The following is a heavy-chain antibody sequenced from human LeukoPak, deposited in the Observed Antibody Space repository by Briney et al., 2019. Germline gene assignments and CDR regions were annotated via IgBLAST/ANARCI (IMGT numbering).Heavy chain of an antibody. CDR2: INHSGST. D-gene: IGHD3-10*01. CDR3: ARGRVLLWFGESASYYFDY. V-gene: IGHV4-34*01. CDR1: GGSFSGYY. J-gene: IGHJ4*02. Sequence: SETLSLTCAVYGGSFSGYYWSWIRQPPGKGLEWIGEINHSGSTNYNPSLKSRVTISVDTSKNQFSLKLSSETAADTAVYYCARGRVLLWFGESASYYFDYWGQGTLVTVSS.